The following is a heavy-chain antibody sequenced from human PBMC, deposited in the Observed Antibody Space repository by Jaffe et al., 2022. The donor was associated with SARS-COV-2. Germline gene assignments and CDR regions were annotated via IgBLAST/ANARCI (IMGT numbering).Heavy chain of an antibody. J-gene: IGHJ5*02. CDR2: ISSSGSTI. CDR1: GFTFSSYE. CDR3: ARNNRHYDFWSGPTGGFDP. D-gene: IGHD3-3*01. V-gene: IGHV3-48*03. Sequence: EVQLVESGGGLVQPGGSLRLSCAASGFTFSSYEMNWVRQAPGKGLEWVSYISSSGSTIYYADSVKGRFTISRDNAKNSLYLQMNSLRAEDTAVYYCARNNRHYDFWSGPTGGFDPWGQGTLVTVSS.